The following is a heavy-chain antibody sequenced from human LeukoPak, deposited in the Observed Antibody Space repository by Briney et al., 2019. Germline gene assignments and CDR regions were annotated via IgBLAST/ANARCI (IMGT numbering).Heavy chain of an antibody. CDR3: VRDQGAAAGN. CDR2: IYSGDNT. CDR1: GFTVSNNY. Sequence: GGSLRLSCAASGFTVSNNYMSWVRQAPGKGLEWVSVIYSGDNTFYADSVKGRFTISRDNSKNTLYLQMNSLRVEDTAVYYCVRDQGAAAGNWGQGTLVTVSS. J-gene: IGHJ4*02. D-gene: IGHD6-13*01. V-gene: IGHV3-66*01.